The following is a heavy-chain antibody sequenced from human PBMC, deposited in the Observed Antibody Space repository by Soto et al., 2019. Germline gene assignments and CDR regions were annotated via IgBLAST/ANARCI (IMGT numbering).Heavy chain of an antibody. Sequence: GESLKISCAASGFTFSSYSMNWVRQAPGKGLEWVSSISSSSSYIYYADSVKGRFTISRDNAKNSLYLQMNSLRAEDTAVYYCARDGRIVVVPAAPNWFDPWGQGTLVTVSS. D-gene: IGHD2-2*01. J-gene: IGHJ5*02. CDR2: ISSSSSYI. CDR1: GFTFSSYS. CDR3: ARDGRIVVVPAAPNWFDP. V-gene: IGHV3-21*01.